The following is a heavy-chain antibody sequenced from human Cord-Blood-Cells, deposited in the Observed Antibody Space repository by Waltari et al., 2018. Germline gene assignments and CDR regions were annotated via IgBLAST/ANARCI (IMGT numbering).Heavy chain of an antibody. D-gene: IGHD1-26*01. V-gene: IGHV5-51*01. Sequence: EVQLVQSGAEVKKHGESLKISCQGSGYSFTSYWIGWSCQMPGKGLEWSGIMYPGDSDTRYRPSFQGPITISADKSISTAYLQWSRLKASDTAMYYCARALGMGAVDSWGQGTMVTVSS. CDR1: GYSFTSYW. CDR2: MYPGDSDT. J-gene: IGHJ3*02. CDR3: ARALGMGAVDS.